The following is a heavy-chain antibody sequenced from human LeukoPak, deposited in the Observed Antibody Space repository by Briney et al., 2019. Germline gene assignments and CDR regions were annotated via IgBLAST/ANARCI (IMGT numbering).Heavy chain of an antibody. CDR1: GYTLTELS. CDR3: ATVPYYDSSSARGSMVF. Sequence: ASVKVSCKVSGYTLTELSMHWVRQAPGKGLEWMGGFDPEDGETIYAQKFQGRVTMTEDTSTDTAYMELSSLRSEDTAVYYCATVPYYDSSSARGSMVFWGQGTLVTVSS. D-gene: IGHD3-22*01. CDR2: FDPEDGET. J-gene: IGHJ4*02. V-gene: IGHV1-24*01.